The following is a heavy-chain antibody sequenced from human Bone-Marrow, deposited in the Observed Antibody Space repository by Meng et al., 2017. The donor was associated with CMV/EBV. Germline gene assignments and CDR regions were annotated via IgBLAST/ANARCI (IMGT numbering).Heavy chain of an antibody. CDR2: IKYDGSEK. D-gene: IGHD3-3*01. CDR3: ARDLEFLALDC. CDR1: GFTFRNYY. J-gene: IGHJ4*02. Sequence: GESLKISCVASGFTFRNYYMNWVRQAPGKGLEWVASIKYDGSEKFYVDSVKGRFTISRDNAKNSLYLQMNSPRAEDTAVYYCARDLEFLALDCWGQGRLVTVSS. V-gene: IGHV3-7*01.